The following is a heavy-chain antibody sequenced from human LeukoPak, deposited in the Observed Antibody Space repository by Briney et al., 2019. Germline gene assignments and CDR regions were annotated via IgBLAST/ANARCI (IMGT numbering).Heavy chain of an antibody. CDR3: AKSLYYYDRSGYYPPGSYAFDI. CDR2: TSVSGGST. V-gene: IGHV3-23*01. D-gene: IGHD3-22*01. CDR1: GFTFSSSA. Sequence: GGSLRLSCAASGFTFSSSAMSWVRQAPGKGLEWVSGTSVSGGSTYYADSVKGRFTISRDNSKNTLYLQMNSLRAEDTAVYYCAKSLYYYDRSGYYPPGSYAFDIWGQGTMVTVSS. J-gene: IGHJ3*02.